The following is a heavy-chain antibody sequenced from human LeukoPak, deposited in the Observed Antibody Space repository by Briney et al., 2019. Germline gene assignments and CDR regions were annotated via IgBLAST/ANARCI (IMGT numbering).Heavy chain of an antibody. Sequence: TSETLSLTCTVSGGSISSFYWSWIRQPPGKGLEWIGYIYYTGSTNYNPSLKSRLTISVDTSKNQFSLKLSSMTAADTAVYYCARGPGSGVDYWGQGTLVTVSS. CDR1: GGSISSFY. CDR2: IYYTGST. J-gene: IGHJ4*02. D-gene: IGHD3-10*01. V-gene: IGHV4-59*01. CDR3: ARGPGSGVDY.